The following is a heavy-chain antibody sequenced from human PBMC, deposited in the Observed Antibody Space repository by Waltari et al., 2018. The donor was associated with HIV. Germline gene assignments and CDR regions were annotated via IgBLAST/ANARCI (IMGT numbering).Heavy chain of an antibody. CDR2: ISATGGFT. Sequence: EVQLLESGGGLVQPGGSLRLSCAASGFTFSNSAMSWVRQAPGKGLEWVAAISATGGFTYYAGSVKGRFTISRDDSKNTLSLQMSSLRAEDTAIYYCAKDLNWGTSMVTYFDYWGQGTLVTVSS. J-gene: IGHJ4*02. D-gene: IGHD5-18*01. V-gene: IGHV3-23*01. CDR3: AKDLNWGTSMVTYFDY. CDR1: GFTFSNSA.